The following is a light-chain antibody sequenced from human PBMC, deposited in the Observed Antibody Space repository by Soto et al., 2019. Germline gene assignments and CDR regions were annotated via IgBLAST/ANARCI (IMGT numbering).Light chain of an antibody. V-gene: IGLV1-40*01. J-gene: IGLJ3*02. Sequence: QSVLTQPPSVSGAPGQRVTISCTGSSSNIGAGYDVHWYQQLPGTAPKLLIYGNSNRPSGVPDRFSGSKSGTSASLAITGLRAKDEADYYFHSFVGPLSGWVFVGRNKL. CDR3: HSFVGPLSGWV. CDR2: GNS. CDR1: SSNIGAGYD.